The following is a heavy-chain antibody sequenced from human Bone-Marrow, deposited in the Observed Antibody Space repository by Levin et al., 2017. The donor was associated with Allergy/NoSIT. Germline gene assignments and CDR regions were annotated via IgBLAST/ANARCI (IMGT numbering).Heavy chain of an antibody. Sequence: HPGGSLRLSCAASGFTFSSYGMHWVRQAPGKGLEWVAVISYDGSNKYYADSVKGRFTISRDNSKNTLYLQMNSLRAEDTAVYYCAKEKPAIKGGATRGAFDIWGQGTMVTVSS. J-gene: IGHJ3*02. D-gene: IGHD1-26*01. CDR3: AKEKPAIKGGATRGAFDI. CDR2: ISYDGSNK. CDR1: GFTFSSYG. V-gene: IGHV3-30*18.